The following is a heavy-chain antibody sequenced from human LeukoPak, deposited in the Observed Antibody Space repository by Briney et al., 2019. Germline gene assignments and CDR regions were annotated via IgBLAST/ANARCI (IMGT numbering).Heavy chain of an antibody. CDR3: ARDHNYAFDN. D-gene: IGHD1-1*01. CDR1: GFSLSGYW. V-gene: IGHV3-7*01. J-gene: IGHJ4*02. CDR2: IKDDGSRK. Sequence: GGSLRLSCAASGFSLSGYWMTWVRQAPGKGLEWVANIKDDGSRKHDVDSARGRFTISRDNAKNSLYLDMNSLRAEDTAVYYCARDHNYAFDNWGQGTLVTVSS.